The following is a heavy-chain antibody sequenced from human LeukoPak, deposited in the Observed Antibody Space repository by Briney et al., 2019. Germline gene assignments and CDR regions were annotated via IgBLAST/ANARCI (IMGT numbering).Heavy chain of an antibody. V-gene: IGHV1-8*02. CDR1: GYTFTGYY. Sequence: ASVKVSCKASGYTFTGYYMHWVRQATGQGLEWMGWMNPNSGNTGYAQKFQGRVAMTRNTSITTAYMELSSLRSEDTAVYYCARGLGRTAMVTRGGVRFDYWGQGTLVTVSS. J-gene: IGHJ4*02. CDR2: MNPNSGNT. CDR3: ARGLGRTAMVTRGGVRFDY. D-gene: IGHD5-18*01.